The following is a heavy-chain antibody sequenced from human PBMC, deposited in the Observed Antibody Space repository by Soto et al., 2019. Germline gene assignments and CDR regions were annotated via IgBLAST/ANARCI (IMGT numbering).Heavy chain of an antibody. CDR2: ISYDGSNK. CDR1: GFTFSSYG. J-gene: IGHJ4*02. Sequence: QVQLVESGGGVVQPGRSLRLSCAASGFTFSSYGMHWVRQASGKGLEWVAVISYDGSNKYYADSVKGRFTISRDNSKNTLYLQMNSLRAEDTAVYYCAKTWELDYWGQGTLVTVSS. V-gene: IGHV3-30*18. CDR3: AKTWELDY. D-gene: IGHD1-7*01.